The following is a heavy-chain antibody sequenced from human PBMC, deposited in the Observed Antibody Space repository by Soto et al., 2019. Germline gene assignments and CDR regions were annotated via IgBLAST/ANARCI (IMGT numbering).Heavy chain of an antibody. Sequence: QVQLLQSGAEVKKPGASVKVSCKVSGHTLTELSMHWVRQAPGRGLEWMGGFDPEDGETIFAQKFQGRVTMTEDTSTDSTYMELTSPRSEDPAVYYCAAGGTRWLHSPFDYWGQGTLVTISS. D-gene: IGHD1-1*01. CDR1: GHTLTELS. J-gene: IGHJ4*02. CDR3: AAGGTRWLHSPFDY. CDR2: FDPEDGET. V-gene: IGHV1-24*01.